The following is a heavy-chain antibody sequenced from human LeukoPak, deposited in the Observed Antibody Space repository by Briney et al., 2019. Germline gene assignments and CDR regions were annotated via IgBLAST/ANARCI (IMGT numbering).Heavy chain of an antibody. CDR1: GFTFSSYS. CDR2: ISSSSSTI. D-gene: IGHD3-10*01. CDR3: ATNLRGSGEYFQE. V-gene: IGHV3-48*01. J-gene: IGHJ1*01. Sequence: GGSLSLSCAASGFTFSSYSMNWVRQAPGKGQEWVSYISSSSSTIYYADSGKGRFTISRDNAKNSLYLQMNSLRAEDTALYYCATNLRGSGEYFQEWGQGTLVTVSS.